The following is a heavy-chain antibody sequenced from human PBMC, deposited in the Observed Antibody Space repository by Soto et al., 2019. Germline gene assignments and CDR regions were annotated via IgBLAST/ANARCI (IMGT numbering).Heavy chain of an antibody. CDR2: ISAYYGKT. J-gene: IGHJ5*02. Sequence: ASVKVSCKTSGYTFNTYGINWVRQAPGQGLEFMGWISAYYGKTTYAEKFQGRVTMTTXTXXSXXXMXLXXLRXDXTAIYYCARDPHEFWTSYWFDPWGQGTPVTVSS. CDR3: ARDPHEFWTSYWFDP. CDR1: GYTFNTYG. D-gene: IGHD3-3*01. V-gene: IGHV1-18*01.